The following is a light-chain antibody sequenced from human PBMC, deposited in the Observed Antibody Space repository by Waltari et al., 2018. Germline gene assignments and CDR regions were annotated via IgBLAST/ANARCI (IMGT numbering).Light chain of an antibody. CDR2: AAS. CDR3: LQDYDYPWT. CDR1: QGIGSD. V-gene: IGKV1-6*01. Sequence: AIQMTQSPSSLSASVGDIVTITCRASQGIGSDLGWYQQRPEKAPKLLIYAASILQCGVPSRFSGSGSGTDFTLTISSLQPDDFATYYCLQDYDYPWTFGQGTKVEIK. J-gene: IGKJ1*01.